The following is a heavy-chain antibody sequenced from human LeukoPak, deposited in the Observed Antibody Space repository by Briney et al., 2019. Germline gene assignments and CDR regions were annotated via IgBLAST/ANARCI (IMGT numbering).Heavy chain of an antibody. CDR1: GFTFSSYAM. V-gene: IGHV4-4*02. CDR2: IYHSGST. Sequence: GSLRLSCAASGFTFSSYAMSWVRRPPGKGLEWIGEIYHSGSTNYNPSLKSRVTISVDKSKNQFSLKLSSVTAADTAVYYCARVQLTRLTIDYWGQGTLVTVSS. CDR3: ARVQLTRLTIDY. J-gene: IGHJ4*02. D-gene: IGHD1-1*01.